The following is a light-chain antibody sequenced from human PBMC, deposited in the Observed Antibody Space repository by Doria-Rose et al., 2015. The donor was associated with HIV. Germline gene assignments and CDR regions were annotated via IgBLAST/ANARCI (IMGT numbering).Light chain of an antibody. CDR3: HQYGTSWT. Sequence: TQSPGNLSLSPGERATLSCSASQSFSSTYLAWYQQKPGQAPSLLIYDGYTRATGIPDRFSASGSGTDFTHTINRLEPEDFALYYCHQYGTSWTFGQGTKVEI. J-gene: IGKJ1*01. CDR1: QSFSSTY. CDR2: DGY. V-gene: IGKV3-20*01.